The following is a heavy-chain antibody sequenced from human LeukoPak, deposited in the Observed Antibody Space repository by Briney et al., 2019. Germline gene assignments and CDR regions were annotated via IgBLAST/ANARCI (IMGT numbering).Heavy chain of an antibody. CDR3: ARGDFWSGSSGNYYYGMDV. J-gene: IGHJ6*02. D-gene: IGHD3-3*01. CDR2: ISYDGSNK. V-gene: IGHV3-30-3*01. Sequence: GRSLSLSCAASGFTFSSYAMHWVRQAPGKGLEWVAVISYDGSNKYYADSVKGRFTISRDNSKNTLYLQMNSLRAEDTAVYYCARGDFWSGSSGNYYYGMDVWGQGTTVTVSS. CDR1: GFTFSSYA.